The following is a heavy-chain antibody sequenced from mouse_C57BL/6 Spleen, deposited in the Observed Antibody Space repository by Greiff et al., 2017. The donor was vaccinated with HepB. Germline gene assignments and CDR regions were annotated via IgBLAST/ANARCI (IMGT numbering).Heavy chain of an antibody. CDR3: AKNRGVVEYFDV. V-gene: IGHV2-5*01. CDR2: IWRGGST. J-gene: IGHJ1*03. D-gene: IGHD1-1*01. Sequence: VKVVESGPGLVQPSQSLSITCTVSGFSLTSYGVHWVRQSPGKGLEWLGVIWRGGSTDYNAAFMSRLSITKDNSKSQVFFKMNSLQADDTAIYYCAKNRGVVEYFDVWGTGTTVTVSS. CDR1: GFSLTSYG.